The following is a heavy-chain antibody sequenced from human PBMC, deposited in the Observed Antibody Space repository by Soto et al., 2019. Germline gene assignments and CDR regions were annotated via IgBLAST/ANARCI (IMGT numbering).Heavy chain of an antibody. CDR1: GFTFSSYS. D-gene: IGHD4-17*01. Sequence: GGSLRLSCAASGFTFSSYSMNWVLQAPGKGLEWVSYISSSSSTIYYADSVKGRFTISRDNAKNSLYLQMNSLRAEDTAVYYCARDVDPYGDYELVFDYWGQGTLVTVSS. J-gene: IGHJ4*02. V-gene: IGHV3-48*01. CDR2: ISSSSSTI. CDR3: ARDVDPYGDYELVFDY.